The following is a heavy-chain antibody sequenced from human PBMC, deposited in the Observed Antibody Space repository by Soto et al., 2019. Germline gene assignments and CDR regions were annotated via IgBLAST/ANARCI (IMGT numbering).Heavy chain of an antibody. CDR3: AKLGSSSWSPHYYFDY. Sequence: GVSLRLSCAASGFTFNNYAMGWVRQAPGKGLEWVSAITGGGSDTYYVDSVKGRFTISRDNSKNTLYLQMNSLRAEDTALYYCAKLGSSSWSPHYYFDYWGQGTLVTVS. CDR1: GFTFNNYA. V-gene: IGHV3-23*01. J-gene: IGHJ4*02. CDR2: ITGGGSDT. D-gene: IGHD6-13*01.